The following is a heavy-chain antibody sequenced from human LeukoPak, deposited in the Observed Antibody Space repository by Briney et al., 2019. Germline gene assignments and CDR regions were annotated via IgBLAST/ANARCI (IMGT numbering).Heavy chain of an antibody. D-gene: IGHD3-16*01. CDR1: GFTFSNAW. V-gene: IGHV3-15*01. Sequence: GSLRLSCAASGFTFSNAWMSWVRQAPGKGLEWVGRIKSKTDGGTTDYAAPVKGRFTISRDDSKNTLYLQMNSLKTEDTAVYYCTTRTNWGGYYFDYWGQGTLVTVSS. CDR3: TTRTNWGGYYFDY. J-gene: IGHJ4*02. CDR2: IKSKTDGGTT.